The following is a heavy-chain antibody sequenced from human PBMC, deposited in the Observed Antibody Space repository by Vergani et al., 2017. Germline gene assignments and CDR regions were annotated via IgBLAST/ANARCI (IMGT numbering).Heavy chain of an antibody. CDR2: IYPADSDT. J-gene: IGHJ4*02. CDR1: EYSFGNYW. CDR3: GRDTAYNDS. V-gene: IGHV5-51*03. Sequence: EVELVQSGPEMRKPGESLKISCKGSEYSFGNYWIGWVRQMPGKGLEWMGIIYPADSDTRYSPSFQGQVTITADKSISTAFLQWDSLKASDTALYYCGRDTAYNDSWGQGALVTVAS. D-gene: IGHD5-18*01.